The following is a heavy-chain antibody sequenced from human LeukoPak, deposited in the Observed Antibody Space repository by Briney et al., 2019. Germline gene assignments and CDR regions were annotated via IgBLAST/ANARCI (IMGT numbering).Heavy chain of an antibody. V-gene: IGHV5-51*01. CDR3: ARLTCSSTSCYMHYYYYYMDV. J-gene: IGHJ6*03. Sequence: GESLKISCKGSGYSFTSYWIGWVRQMPGKGLEWMGIIYLGDSDTRYSPSFQGQVTISADKSISTAYLQWSSLKASDTAMYYCARLTCSSTSCYMHYYYYYMDVWGKGTTVTVSS. CDR2: IYLGDSDT. D-gene: IGHD2-2*02. CDR1: GYSFTSYW.